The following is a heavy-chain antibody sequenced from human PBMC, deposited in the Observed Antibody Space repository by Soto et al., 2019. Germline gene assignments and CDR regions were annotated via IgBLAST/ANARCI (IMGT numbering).Heavy chain of an antibody. CDR3: AHRKGWVYSSGWSPYFDY. D-gene: IGHD6-19*01. CDR1: GFSLSTSGVG. Sequence: QITLKESGPTLVKPTQTLTLTCTFSGFSLSTSGVGVGWIRQPPGKALEWLALIYWDDDKRYSPSLKSRLTITKDTSKNQVVLTMTNMDPVDTATYYCAHRKGWVYSSGWSPYFDYWGQGTLVTVSS. CDR2: IYWDDDK. J-gene: IGHJ4*02. V-gene: IGHV2-5*02.